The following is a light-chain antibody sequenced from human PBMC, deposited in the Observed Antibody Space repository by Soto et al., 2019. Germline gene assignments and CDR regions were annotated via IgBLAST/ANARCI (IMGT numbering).Light chain of an antibody. CDR2: GAS. Sequence: EIVLTQFPGTLSLSPGERATLSCRASQSVTSSSLAWYQQKVGRAPRVLIYGASNRATGIPDRFSGSGSGTDSTLTITRLEPEDFAVYYCQQYGSSPRTFGQGTRLEIK. J-gene: IGKJ5*01. CDR1: QSVTSSS. CDR3: QQYGSSPRT. V-gene: IGKV3-20*01.